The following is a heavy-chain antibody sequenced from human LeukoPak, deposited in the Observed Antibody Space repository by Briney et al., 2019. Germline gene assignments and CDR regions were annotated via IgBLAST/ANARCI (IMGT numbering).Heavy chain of an antibody. V-gene: IGHV4-39*07. CDR1: GGSISSSSYY. D-gene: IGHD3-10*01. CDR2: IYYSGST. J-gene: IGHJ5*02. Sequence: SETLSLTCTVSGGSISSSSYYWGWIRQPPGKGLEWIGSIYYSGSTYYNPSLKSRVTISVDTSRNQFSLKLSSVTAADTAVYYCARDMMVRGVITDNWFDPWGQGTLVTVSS. CDR3: ARDMMVRGVITDNWFDP.